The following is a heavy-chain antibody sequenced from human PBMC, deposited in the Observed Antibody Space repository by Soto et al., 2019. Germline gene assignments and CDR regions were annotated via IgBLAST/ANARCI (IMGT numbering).Heavy chain of an antibody. D-gene: IGHD3-10*01. J-gene: IGHJ4*02. CDR1: VFTFSSYW. Sequence: PWGSLRISCASSVFTFSSYWMHWVRQVPGKGLLWVSRIDEYGSTINYADSVKGRFTISRDNARKTLYLEMNSLRAEDTALYYCTRDIGGKGAYWGPGTMVTVSS. V-gene: IGHV3-74*01. CDR2: IDEYGSTI. CDR3: TRDIGGKGAY.